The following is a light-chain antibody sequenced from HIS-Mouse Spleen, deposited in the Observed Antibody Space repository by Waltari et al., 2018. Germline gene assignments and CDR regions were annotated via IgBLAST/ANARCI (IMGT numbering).Light chain of an antibody. Sequence: EIVMTQSPATLSVSPGERATLSCRASQSVSSNLAWYQQKPGQAPKLLIYWASTRESGVPDRFSGSGSGTDFTLTISSLQAEDVAVYYCQQYYSTPTFGGGTKVEIK. CDR2: WAS. CDR3: QQYYSTPT. V-gene: IGKV3-15*01. CDR1: QSVSSN. J-gene: IGKJ4*01.